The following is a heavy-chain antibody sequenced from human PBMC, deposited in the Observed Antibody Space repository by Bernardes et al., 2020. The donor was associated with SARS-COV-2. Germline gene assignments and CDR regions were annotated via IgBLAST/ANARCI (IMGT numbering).Heavy chain of an antibody. CDR3: ARYLMV. Sequence: GSLRLSCAASGFTFSSYAMAWVRQAPGKGLEWIGEINHNGITTYTPSLKSRVTISLDTSKKQFSLNLSSVTAADTAVYYCARYLMVWGNGTTVTVSS. CDR1: GFTFSSYA. CDR2: INHNGIT. V-gene: IGHV4-34*01. J-gene: IGHJ6*04.